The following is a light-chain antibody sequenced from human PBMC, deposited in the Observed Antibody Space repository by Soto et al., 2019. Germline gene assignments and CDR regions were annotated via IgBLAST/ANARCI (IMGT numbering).Light chain of an antibody. CDR3: QVWDRTTYV. CDR2: HDT. J-gene: IGLJ1*01. V-gene: IGLV3-1*01. Sequence: SYELTQPPSVSVSPGQTASITCSGDNLEDKYVSWYQQKPGQSPVLVIYHDTKRPSGIPERFSGSNSGNTAALTLSGTQAMDEADYYCQVWDRTTYVFGTGTKLTVL. CDR1: NLEDKY.